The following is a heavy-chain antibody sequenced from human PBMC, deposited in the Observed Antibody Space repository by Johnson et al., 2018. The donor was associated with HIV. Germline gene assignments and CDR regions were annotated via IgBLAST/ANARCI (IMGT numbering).Heavy chain of an antibody. D-gene: IGHD3-16*01. Sequence: QVQLVESGGGVVQPGRSLRLSCAASGFTFSSYGMHWVRQAPGKGLEWVAVIWYDGSYKYYADSVKGRFTISRDNANNTLYLQMNSLRVEDTAVYYCANLIGGGIWGQGTMVTVS. CDR3: ANLIGGGI. CDR2: IWYDGSYK. CDR1: GFTFSSYG. V-gene: IGHV3-33*08. J-gene: IGHJ3*02.